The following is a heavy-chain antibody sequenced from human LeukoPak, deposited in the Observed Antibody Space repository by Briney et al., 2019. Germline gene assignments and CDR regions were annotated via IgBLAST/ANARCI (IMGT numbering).Heavy chain of an antibody. CDR1: GYTFTSYD. J-gene: IGHJ6*03. CDR2: MNPNSGNT. D-gene: IGHD1-14*01. Sequence: GASVKVSCKASGYTFTSYDINWVRQATGQGLEWMGWMNPNSGNTGYAQKFQGRVTMTRNTSISTAYMELSSLRSEDTAVYYCARRQVFRRRNYYYYMDVWGKGTTVTVSS. V-gene: IGHV1-8*01. CDR3: ARRQVFRRRNYYYYMDV.